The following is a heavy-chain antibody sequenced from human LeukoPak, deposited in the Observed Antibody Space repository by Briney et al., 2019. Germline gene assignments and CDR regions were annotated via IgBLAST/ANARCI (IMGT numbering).Heavy chain of an antibody. J-gene: IGHJ4*02. CDR1: GFSFSSYW. D-gene: IGHD6-13*01. V-gene: IGHV3-7*02. CDR2: IKQDGTEK. Sequence: GGSLRLSCAASGFSFSSYWMSWVRQAPGKGLEWVANIKQDGTEKYYVDSVKGRFTISRDSAKNSLYLQMNSLRAEDTAVYYCARGPYSSNWYVDYWGQGTLATVAS. CDR3: ARGPYSSNWYVDY.